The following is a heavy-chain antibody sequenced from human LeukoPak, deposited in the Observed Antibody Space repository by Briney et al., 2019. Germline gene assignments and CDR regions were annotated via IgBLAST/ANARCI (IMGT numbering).Heavy chain of an antibody. CDR2: IARGGTR. CDR1: GCSIDITNF. CDR3: TRESRPFCPFAF. Sequence: SGSLSLTCGVSGCSIDITNFWSWVRQAPGKGLEWSGVIARGGTRNYDPSVRSRFAMSFDKAKNSLSLSLTTLTAADTAVYYCTRESRPFCPFAFWGQGVMVTVSS. V-gene: IGHV4-4*02. D-gene: IGHD3-3*01. J-gene: IGHJ4*02.